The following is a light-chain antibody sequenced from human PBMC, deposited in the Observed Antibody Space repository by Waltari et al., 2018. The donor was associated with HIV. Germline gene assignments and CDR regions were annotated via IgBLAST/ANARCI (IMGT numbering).Light chain of an antibody. V-gene: IGKV3-15*01. CDR3: QHYNNWPLT. Sequence: EIVMTQSPATLSVSPGERATLSCRASQRISSNLAWYQQKPGQAPRLLIDGASTRATGIPARFSGSGSGTEFTLTISSLQSEDFAVYYCQHYNNWPLTFGGGTKVEIK. J-gene: IGKJ4*01. CDR2: GAS. CDR1: QRISSN.